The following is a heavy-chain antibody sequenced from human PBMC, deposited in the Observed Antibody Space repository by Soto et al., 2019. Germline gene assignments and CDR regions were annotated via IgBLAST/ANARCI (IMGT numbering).Heavy chain of an antibody. Sequence: GGSLRLSCAASGFTFSSYWMDWVRQAPGKGLEWVANINQDGSEKNYVDSVKGRFTISRDNAKNSLYLQMSSLTAEDSALYYCSRSLDYWGQGTLVTAPQ. V-gene: IGHV3-7*01. CDR2: INQDGSEK. CDR1: GFTFSSYW. J-gene: IGHJ4*02. CDR3: SRSLDY.